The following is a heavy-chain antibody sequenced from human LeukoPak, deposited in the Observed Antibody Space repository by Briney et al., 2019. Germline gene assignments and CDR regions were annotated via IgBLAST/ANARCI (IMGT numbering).Heavy chain of an antibody. CDR1: GFIVSGTY. D-gene: IGHD2-2*01. V-gene: IGHV3-53*01. CDR3: ARGSCSNIRCHDAFDI. Sequence: GGSLRLSCAASGFIVSGTYMTWVRQAPGKGLECVSIIYSGGDTYYTDSVKGRFSVSRDNYKNTLYLQMNSLRVDDTAVYYCARGSCSNIRCHDAFDIWGQGTMVTVSS. J-gene: IGHJ3*02. CDR2: IYSGGDT.